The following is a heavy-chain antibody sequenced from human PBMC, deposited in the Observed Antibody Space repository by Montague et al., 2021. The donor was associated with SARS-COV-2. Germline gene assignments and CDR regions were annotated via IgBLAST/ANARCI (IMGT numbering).Heavy chain of an antibody. Sequence: SETLSLTRTVSGGSVSSGSFHWSWIRQPPGKGLEYIGYISSSGSANYNPSFKSRVAISLDTSENQLSLRLSSVTAADTAVYYCANKGAYDVPIDYWGLGTLVTVSS. CDR3: ANKGAYDVPIDY. CDR2: ISSSGSA. V-gene: IGHV4-61*01. J-gene: IGHJ4*02. CDR1: GGSVSSGSFH. D-gene: IGHD3-3*01.